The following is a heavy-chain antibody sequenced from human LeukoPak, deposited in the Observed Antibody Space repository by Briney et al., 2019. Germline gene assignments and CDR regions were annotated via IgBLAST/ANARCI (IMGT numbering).Heavy chain of an antibody. CDR3: ARGRLLPYYFDY. CDR1: GFTFSSYW. CDR2: INSDGSST. D-gene: IGHD2-21*01. Sequence: GGSLRLSCAASGFTFSSYWMHWVRQAPGKGLVWVSRINSDGSSTSYADSVKGRFTTSRDNAKNTLYLQMNSLRAEDTAVYYCARGRLLPYYFDYWGQGTLVTVSS. J-gene: IGHJ4*02. V-gene: IGHV3-74*01.